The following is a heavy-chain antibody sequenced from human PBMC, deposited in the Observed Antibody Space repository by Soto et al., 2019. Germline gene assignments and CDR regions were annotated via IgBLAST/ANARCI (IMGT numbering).Heavy chain of an antibody. CDR2: ISAYNGNT. V-gene: IGHV1-18*04. Sequence: GSVKVSCKASGYTFTSYGISWVRQAPGQGLEWMGWISAYNGNTNYAQKLQGRVTMTTDTSTSTAYMELRSLRSDDTPEYYCARDDSYDFCSGYYDYWGQGTLVTVSS. CDR1: GYTFTSYG. D-gene: IGHD3-3*01. CDR3: ARDDSYDFCSGYYDY. J-gene: IGHJ4*02.